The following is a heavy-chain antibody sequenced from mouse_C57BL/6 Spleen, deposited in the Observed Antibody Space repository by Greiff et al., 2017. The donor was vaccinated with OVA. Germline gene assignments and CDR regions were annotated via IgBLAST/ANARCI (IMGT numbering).Heavy chain of an antibody. CDR3: ARGELLVYAMDH. CDR1: GYAFSSYW. D-gene: IGHD2-1*01. CDR2: IYPGDGDT. J-gene: IGHJ4*01. Sequence: VQLQQSGAELVKPGASVKISCKASGYAFSSYWMNWVKQRPGKGLEWIGQIYPGDGDTNYNGKFKGKATLTADKSSSTAYMQLSSLTSEDSAVYFCARGELLVYAMDHWGQGTSVTVSS. V-gene: IGHV1-80*01.